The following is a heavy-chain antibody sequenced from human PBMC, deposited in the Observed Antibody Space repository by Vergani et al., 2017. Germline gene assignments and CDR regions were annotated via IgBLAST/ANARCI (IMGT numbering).Heavy chain of an antibody. J-gene: IGHJ4*02. CDR2: IYDSGNT. CDR1: GDSMNAYY. D-gene: IGHD2-21*01. CDR3: ARGALWWLRQIDS. Sequence: QVQLQESGPGLVKPSETLSLTCSVSGDSMNAYYWTWIRQPPGKGLEWVGYIYDSGNTKYNPSLKSRVTMSLDTSKNQFFLNLYSVTAADTAVYYCARGALWWLRQIDSWGQGTLVTVSS. V-gene: IGHV4-59*01.